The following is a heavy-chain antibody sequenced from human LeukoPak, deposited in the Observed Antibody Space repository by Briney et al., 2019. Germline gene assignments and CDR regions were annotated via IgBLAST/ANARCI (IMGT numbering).Heavy chain of an antibody. CDR2: IRQDESVH. V-gene: IGHV3-7*01. Sequence: GGSLRLSCAASGFTFSSYWMSWVRQAPGKGLEWVANIRQDESVHNYVDSVKGRFTISRDNPRNSVSLQMSSMRDEDTAVYYCLVTTSSRGFDYWGQGTLVTVSS. CDR1: GFTFSSYW. D-gene: IGHD2-2*01. J-gene: IGHJ4*02. CDR3: LVTTSSRGFDY.